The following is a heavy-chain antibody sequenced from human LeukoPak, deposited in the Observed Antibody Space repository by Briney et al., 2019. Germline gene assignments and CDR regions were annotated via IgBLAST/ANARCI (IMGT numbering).Heavy chain of an antibody. Sequence: SETLSLTCTVSGGSISGYYWNWIRQSPGRGLQWVAYIYYSGATNYNPSLQSRVTLSLDSSNNRFSLKLNSVTAADTAVYYCVRFSSSTWAFDLWGQGTLVTVSS. CDR3: VRFSSSTWAFDL. CDR1: GGSISGYY. CDR2: IYYSGAT. V-gene: IGHV4-59*08. D-gene: IGHD6-13*01. J-gene: IGHJ4*02.